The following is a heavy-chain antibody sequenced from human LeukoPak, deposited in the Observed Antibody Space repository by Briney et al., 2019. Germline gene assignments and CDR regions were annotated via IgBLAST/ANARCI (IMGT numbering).Heavy chain of an antibody. CDR3: ARVSCSGGTCYDLGWFDY. CDR2: INPNSGGT. J-gene: IGHJ4*02. CDR1: GYTFIDYH. V-gene: IGHV1-2*02. Sequence: ASVKVSCKGSGYTFIDYHIHWVRQAPGQGLEWMGWINPNSGGTIYAQKLQGRVTMTRDTSINTAYMELSRLTSDDAAMYYCARVSCSGGTCYDLGWFDYWGQGTLVTVSS. D-gene: IGHD2-15*01.